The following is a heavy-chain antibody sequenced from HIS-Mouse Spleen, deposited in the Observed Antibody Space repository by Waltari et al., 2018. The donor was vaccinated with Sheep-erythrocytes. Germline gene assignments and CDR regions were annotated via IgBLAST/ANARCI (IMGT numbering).Heavy chain of an antibody. CDR3: ARALSFDY. Sequence: AAAGFTFSSYWMHWVRQAPGKGLGWVSRINSDGSSTSYADSVKGRFTISGDNAKNTLYLQMNSLRAEDTAVYYCARALSFDYWGQGTLVTVSS. CDR2: INSDGSST. D-gene: IGHD3-10*01. CDR1: GFTFSSYW. V-gene: IGHV3-74*01. J-gene: IGHJ4*02.